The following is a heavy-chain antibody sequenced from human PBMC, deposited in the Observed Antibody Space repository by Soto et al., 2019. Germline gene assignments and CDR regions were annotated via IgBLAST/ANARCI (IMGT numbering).Heavy chain of an antibody. CDR1: GFTFSSYA. J-gene: IGHJ4*02. CDR2: ISGSGGST. V-gene: IGHV3-23*01. Sequence: EVQLLESGGGLVQPGGSLRLSCAASGFTFSSYAMSWVRQAPGKGLEWVSAISGSGGSTYYADSVKGRFTISRDNSKNTLYLQMNSLRAEDTAVYYCARDQGVFKVATLNYWGQGTLVTVSS. CDR3: ARDQGVFKVATLNY. D-gene: IGHD5-12*01.